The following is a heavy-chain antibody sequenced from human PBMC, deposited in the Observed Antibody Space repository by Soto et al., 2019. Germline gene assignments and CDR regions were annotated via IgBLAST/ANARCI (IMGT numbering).Heavy chain of an antibody. CDR3: ARARYSSRWGTFDR. Sequence: SVEVSCEAYGGSFSTNEIDWVRQARGQGLEWMGRIFPNVGTADYAQKFEGRLSIIADESTSTVFMELSRLISADTAVYFCARARYSSRWGTFDRWGQGTQVTVSS. CDR1: GGSFSTNE. V-gene: IGHV1-69*13. J-gene: IGHJ4*02. D-gene: IGHD6-19*01. CDR2: IFPNVGTA.